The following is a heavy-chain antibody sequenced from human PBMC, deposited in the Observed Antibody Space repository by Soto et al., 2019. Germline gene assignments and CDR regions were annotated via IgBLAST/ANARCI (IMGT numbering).Heavy chain of an antibody. V-gene: IGHV3-21*01. D-gene: IGHD2-15*01. CDR1: EFTFSSYS. J-gene: IGHJ4*02. Sequence: KTGGSLRLSFASSEFTFSSYSMNWVRQPPGKGLEWVASISISNSYKYYADSVKGRFTISRDNAKNSLYLQMNSLRAEDTAVYYCARTDSVVVVAATPAGLGYWGQGTLVTAPQ. CDR2: ISISNSYK. CDR3: ARTDSVVVVAATPAGLGY.